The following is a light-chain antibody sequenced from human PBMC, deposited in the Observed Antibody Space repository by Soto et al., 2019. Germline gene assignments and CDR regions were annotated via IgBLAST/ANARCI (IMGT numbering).Light chain of an antibody. Sequence: EIVLTQSPGTLSLSPGERATLSCRASQSVSSSYLAWYQQKPGQAPRLLIYGASSRATGIPDRFSGSGSGTAFTLTISRLEPEDFPVYYCQQYGSSPPYPFGQGTKLEIK. V-gene: IGKV3-20*01. CDR2: GAS. J-gene: IGKJ2*01. CDR3: QQYGSSPPYP. CDR1: QSVSSSY.